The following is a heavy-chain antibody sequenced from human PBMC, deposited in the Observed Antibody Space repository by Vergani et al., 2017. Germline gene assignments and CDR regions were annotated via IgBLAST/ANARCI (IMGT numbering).Heavy chain of an antibody. V-gene: IGHV3-74*03. Sequence: DVDLVESGGGFVQPGGSRRLSCAASGFSFRTFSMFWVRQPPGKGLAWVSKISPDGRTTEYADSVRGRFTISRDNANSMLYLQMNSLRAEDTAVYYCASRNLEGAFDIWGQGTMVTVSS. J-gene: IGHJ3*02. CDR1: GFSFRTFS. CDR2: ISPDGRTT. D-gene: IGHD3-3*01. CDR3: ASRNLEGAFDI.